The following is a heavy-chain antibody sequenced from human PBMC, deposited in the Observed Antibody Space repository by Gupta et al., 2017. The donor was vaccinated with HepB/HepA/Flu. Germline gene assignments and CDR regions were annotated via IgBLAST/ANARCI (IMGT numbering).Heavy chain of an antibody. V-gene: IGHV3-23*01. D-gene: IGHD3-3*01. Sequence: EVQLLESGGGLVQPGGSLRLSCAASGFTFSRSAMRWVRQAPGKGREWVSAISGSGGSTYYADSVKGRFTISRDNSKNTLYLQMNSLRAEDTAVYYCTATIFGVVIPTYYFDYWGQGTLVTVSS. CDR1: GFTFSRSA. CDR3: TATIFGVVIPTYYFDY. CDR2: ISGSGGST. J-gene: IGHJ4*02.